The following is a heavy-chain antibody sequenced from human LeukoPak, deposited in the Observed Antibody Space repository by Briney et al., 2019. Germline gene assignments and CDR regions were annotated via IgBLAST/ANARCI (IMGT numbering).Heavy chain of an antibody. CDR3: ARAAIYYYDSSGYFPDY. CDR1: GRSISSGDNY. CDR2: LFCSGYT. J-gene: IGHJ4*02. V-gene: IGHV4-30-4*01. D-gene: IGHD3-22*01. Sequence: PSHPLSLTCTLSGRSISSGDNYWTWILRPPAKVLEWFGTLFCSGYTYYNPSVKTLVTISVDTSNNPFSLRLIYMTTADTAVYYCARAAIYYYDSSGYFPDYWGQGTLVTAAS.